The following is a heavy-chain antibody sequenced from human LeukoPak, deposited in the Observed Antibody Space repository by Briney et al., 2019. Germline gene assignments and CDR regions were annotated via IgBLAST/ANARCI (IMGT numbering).Heavy chain of an antibody. CDR2: INPNSGGT. V-gene: IGHV1-2*02. D-gene: IGHD5-18*01. Sequence: ASVKVSCKASGYTFNDYYTHWVRQAPGQGLEWMGWINPNSGGTNYAQKFQGRVTMTRDTSISTAYMELSRLRSDDTAVYYCALEEDSYGTGYYFDYWGQGTLVTVSS. CDR1: GYTFNDYY. J-gene: IGHJ4*02. CDR3: ALEEDSYGTGYYFDY.